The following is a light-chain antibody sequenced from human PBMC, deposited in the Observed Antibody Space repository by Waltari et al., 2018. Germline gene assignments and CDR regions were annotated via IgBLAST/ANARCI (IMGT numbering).Light chain of an antibody. V-gene: IGLV3-25*03. J-gene: IGLJ2*01. Sequence: SYELTQPPSVSVSPGQTARITCPGAALPKRYAYWYQQKPGRAPILLIYKDTGRPSRIPERCAGSTSGTTVTLTITGVQAEDEADYYCQSTDSSAVYVVFGGGTKLTVL. CDR3: QSTDSSAVYVV. CDR2: KDT. CDR1: ALPKRY.